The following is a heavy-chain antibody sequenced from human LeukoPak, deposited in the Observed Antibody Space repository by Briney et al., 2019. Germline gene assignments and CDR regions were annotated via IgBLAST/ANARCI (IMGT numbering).Heavy chain of an antibody. CDR2: ISYEGSNK. CDR1: GFTFSSYA. D-gene: IGHD2-15*01. CDR3: ASKSVHCSGGSCYGVWRQNAFDI. Sequence: GGSLRLSCAASGFTFSSYAMHGVGKAPGKGLEGGAVISYEGSNKYYADSVKGRFTIYRDNSNNTLYLQMNSLRAEDTAVYYCASKSVHCSGGSCYGVWRQNAFDIWGQGTMVTVSS. J-gene: IGHJ3*02. V-gene: IGHV3-30-3*01.